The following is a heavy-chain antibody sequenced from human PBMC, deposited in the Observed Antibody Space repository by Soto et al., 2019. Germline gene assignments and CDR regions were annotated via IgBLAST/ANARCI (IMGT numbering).Heavy chain of an antibody. V-gene: IGHV1-18*01. Sequence: QVHLVQSGAEVKKPGASVKVSCKGSGYAFTTYGITWVRQAPGQGLEWMGWISAHNCNTNYAQKLPGRVTVTRDTSTSTAYMELSSLRSDATAVYYCARGRYGDYWGQGALVTVSS. CDR1: GYAFTTYG. J-gene: IGHJ4*02. D-gene: IGHD1-1*01. CDR3: ARGRYGDY. CDR2: ISAHNCNT.